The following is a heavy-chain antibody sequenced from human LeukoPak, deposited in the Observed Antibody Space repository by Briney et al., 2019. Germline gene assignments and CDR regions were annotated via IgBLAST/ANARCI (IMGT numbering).Heavy chain of an antibody. CDR3: ARALGSAARHYYYYYGMDV. J-gene: IGHJ6*02. D-gene: IGHD6-6*01. V-gene: IGHV4-34*01. CDR2: INHSGST. CDR1: VGSFSGYY. Sequence: SETLSLTCAVYVGSFSGYYWSWIRQPPGKGLEWIGEINHSGSTNYNPSLKSRVTISVDTSKNQFSLKLSSVTAADTAVYYCARALGSAARHYYYYYGMDVWGQGTTVTVSS.